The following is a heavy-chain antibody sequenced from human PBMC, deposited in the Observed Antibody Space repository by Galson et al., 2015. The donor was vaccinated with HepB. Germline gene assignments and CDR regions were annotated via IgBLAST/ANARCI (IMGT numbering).Heavy chain of an antibody. J-gene: IGHJ4*02. CDR2: ISGYNGKT. Sequence: SVKVSCKASGYTFNTYGISWVRQAPGQGPEWMAWISGYNGKTKHAQNLQGRVTITTDKSTNTAYMQLRSLRSDDTAVYYCARDGDGWIYYDTTAFYFDCWGQGTLVTVSS. V-gene: IGHV1-18*01. D-gene: IGHD3-22*01. CDR3: ARDGDGWIYYDTTAFYFDC. CDR1: GYTFNTYG.